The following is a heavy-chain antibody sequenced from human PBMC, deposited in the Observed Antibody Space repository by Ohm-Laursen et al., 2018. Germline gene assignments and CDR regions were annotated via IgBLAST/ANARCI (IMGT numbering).Heavy chain of an antibody. CDR3: AMVRGKYDY. CDR2: IYYSGST. D-gene: IGHD3-10*01. Sequence: PPGTLSLTCTVSGGSISSSSYYWGWIRQPPGKGLEWIGSIYYSGSTYYNPSLKSRVTISVDTSKNQFSLKLSSVTAADTAVYYCAMVRGKYDYWGQGTLVTVSS. CDR1: GGSISSSSYY. J-gene: IGHJ4*02. V-gene: IGHV4-39*01.